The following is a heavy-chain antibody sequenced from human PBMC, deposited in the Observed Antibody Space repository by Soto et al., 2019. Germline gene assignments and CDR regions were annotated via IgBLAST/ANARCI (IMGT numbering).Heavy chain of an antibody. D-gene: IGHD3-22*01. J-gene: IGHJ4*02. CDR1: GFTFSSYW. CDR3: ATQSLSYYYDSSGYQYYFDY. Sequence: GGSLRLSCAASGFTFSSYWMSWVRQAPGKGLEWVANIKQDGSEKYYVDSVKGRFTISRDNAKNPLYLQMNSLRAEDTAVYYCATQSLSYYYDSSGYQYYFDYWGQGTLVTVSS. V-gene: IGHV3-7*05. CDR2: IKQDGSEK.